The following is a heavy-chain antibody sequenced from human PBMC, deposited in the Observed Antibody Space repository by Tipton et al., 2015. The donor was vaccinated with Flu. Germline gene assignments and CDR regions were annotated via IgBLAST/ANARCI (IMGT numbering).Heavy chain of an antibody. D-gene: IGHD2-15*01. V-gene: IGHV4-39*07. CDR1: GGSVSSSGFY. Sequence: TLSLTCTVSGGSVSSSGFYWGWVRQPPGKGPEWIGSIFHSGTTYYDLSLQSRVTISLDTFKNQFSLKMKSVTVADTAVYYCTRQVEAATRSSSWGQGTLVTVSS. CDR2: IFHSGTT. J-gene: IGHJ4*02. CDR3: TRQVEAATRSSS.